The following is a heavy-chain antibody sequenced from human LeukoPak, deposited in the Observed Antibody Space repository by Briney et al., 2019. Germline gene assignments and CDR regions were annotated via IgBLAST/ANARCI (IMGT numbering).Heavy chain of an antibody. CDR2: IYYSGST. J-gene: IGHJ6*02. Sequence: SETLSLTCTVSGGSISSSSYYWGWIRQPPGKGLEWIGSIYYSGSTNYNPSLKSRVTMSVDTSKNQFSLKLSSVTAADTAVYYCARAGPGYSYGYCCMDVWGQGTTVTVSS. CDR3: ARAGPGYSYGYCCMDV. CDR1: GGSISSSSYY. V-gene: IGHV4-39*07. D-gene: IGHD5-18*01.